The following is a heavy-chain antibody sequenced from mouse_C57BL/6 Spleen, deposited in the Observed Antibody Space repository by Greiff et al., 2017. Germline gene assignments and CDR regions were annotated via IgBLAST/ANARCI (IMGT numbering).Heavy chain of an antibody. D-gene: IGHD2-5*01. Sequence: VQLQESGAELARPGASVKMSCKASGYTFTSYTMHWVKQRPGQGLEWIGYINPSSGYTKYNQKFKDKATLTADKSSSTAYMQLSSLTSEDSAVYFWARLYSNFLLGDWGQGTTLKGSP. J-gene: IGHJ2*01. CDR2: INPSSGYT. V-gene: IGHV1-4*01. CDR3: ARLYSNFLLGD. CDR1: GYTFTSYT.